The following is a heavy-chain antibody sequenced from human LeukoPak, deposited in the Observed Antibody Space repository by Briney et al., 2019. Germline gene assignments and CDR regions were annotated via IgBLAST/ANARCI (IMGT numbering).Heavy chain of an antibody. D-gene: IGHD3-10*01. CDR1: GYTFTSYY. V-gene: IGHV1-46*01. CDR3: ARGFGESLPDY. CDR2: INPSGGST. Sequence: ASVKVSCKASGYTFTSYYMHWVRQAPGQGLEWMGIINPSGGSTSYAQKFQGRVTMTRDTSTSTAYMELSRLRYDDTAVYYCARGFGESLPDYWGQGTLVTVSS. J-gene: IGHJ4*02.